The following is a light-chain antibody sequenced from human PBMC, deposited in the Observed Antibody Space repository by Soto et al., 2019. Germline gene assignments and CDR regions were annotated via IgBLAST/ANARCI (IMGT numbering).Light chain of an antibody. CDR1: QSISSW. J-gene: IGKJ1*01. CDR3: QQYNSYGT. Sequence: DIQMTQSPSTLSASVGDRVTITCRASQSISSWLAWYEQKPGNAPKLLSYDASSLESRVPSRFSGSGSGTEFTLTISSLQPDDFATYYCQQYNSYGTFGQGTKVEIK. V-gene: IGKV1-5*01. CDR2: DAS.